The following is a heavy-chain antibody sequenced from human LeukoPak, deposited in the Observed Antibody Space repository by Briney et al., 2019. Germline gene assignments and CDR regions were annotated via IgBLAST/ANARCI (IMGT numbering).Heavy chain of an antibody. D-gene: IGHD3-22*01. CDR3: ARDGYYYDSSGYQYDAFDI. V-gene: IGHV4-59*01. Sequence: PSETLSLTCTVSGGSISSYYWSWIRQPPGKGLEWIGYIYYSGSTNYNPSLKSRVTISVDTSKNQLSLKLSSVTAADTAVYYCARDGYYYDSSGYQYDAFDIWGQGTMVTVSS. CDR1: GGSISSYY. CDR2: IYYSGST. J-gene: IGHJ3*02.